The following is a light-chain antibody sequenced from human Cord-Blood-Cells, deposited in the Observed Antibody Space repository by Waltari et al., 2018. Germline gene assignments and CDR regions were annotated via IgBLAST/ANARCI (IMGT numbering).Light chain of an antibody. CDR1: SSDVGGYNY. CDR2: DVS. J-gene: IGLJ3*02. CDR3: CSYAGSYTWV. Sequence: QSALTQPRSVSGSPGQSVTISCTGTSSDVGGYNYVSWYQRHPGKAPNPMIYDVSNLPSGVPDRFSGSKSGNTASLTISGLQAEDEADYYCCSYAGSYTWVFGGGTKLTVL. V-gene: IGLV2-11*01.